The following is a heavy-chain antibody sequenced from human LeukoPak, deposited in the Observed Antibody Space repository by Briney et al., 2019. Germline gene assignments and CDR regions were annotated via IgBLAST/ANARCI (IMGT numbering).Heavy chain of an antibody. J-gene: IGHJ5*02. Sequence: ASVKVSCKASGYTFTSYGISWVRQAPGQGLEWMGWISAYNGNTNYAQKFQGRVTMTRDTSISTAYMELSRLRSDDTAVYYCARADIVVVPAAQAGDWFDPWGQGTLVTVSS. V-gene: IGHV1-18*01. CDR2: ISAYNGNT. D-gene: IGHD2-2*01. CDR3: ARADIVVVPAAQAGDWFDP. CDR1: GYTFTSYG.